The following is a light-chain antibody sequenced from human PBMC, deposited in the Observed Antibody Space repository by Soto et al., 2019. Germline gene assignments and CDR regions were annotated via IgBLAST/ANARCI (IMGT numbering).Light chain of an antibody. V-gene: IGLV2-8*01. CDR1: TSDVGTYKY. CDR3: SSYAGSNNGV. J-gene: IGLJ3*02. CDR2: EVS. Sequence: QSALTQPPSASGSPGQSVTISCTGTTSDVGTYKYVSWYQQHPGQVPKLIIYEVSKRPSGVPDRCSGSKSGNTASLTVSGLQAEDEADYYCSSYAGSNNGVFGGGTKLTVL.